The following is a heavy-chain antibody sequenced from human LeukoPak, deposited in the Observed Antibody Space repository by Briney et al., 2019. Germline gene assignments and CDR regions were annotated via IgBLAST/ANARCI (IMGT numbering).Heavy chain of an antibody. CDR3: ARLIYYDSSGYLDY. V-gene: IGHV4-59*12. J-gene: IGHJ4*02. CDR2: IYYSGST. CDR1: GGSISSYY. Sequence: PSETLSLTCTVSGGSISSYYWSWVRQPPGKGLEWIGYIYYSGSTNYNPSLNSRVTISVDMSKNQFSLKLSSVTAADTAVYYCARLIYYDSSGYLDYWGQGSLVTVSS. D-gene: IGHD3-22*01.